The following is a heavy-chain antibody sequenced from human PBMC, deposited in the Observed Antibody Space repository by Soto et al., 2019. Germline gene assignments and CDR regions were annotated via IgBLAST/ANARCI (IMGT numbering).Heavy chain of an antibody. D-gene: IGHD6-13*01. CDR2: IYHSGST. CDR3: ARDRVAAAGTGYYGMDV. Sequence: SETLSLTCAVSGGSISSSNWWSWARQPPGKGLEWIGEIYHSGSTNYNPSLKSRVTISVDKSKNQFSLKLSSVTAADTAVYYCARDRVAAAGTGYYGMDVWGQGTTVTVSS. V-gene: IGHV4-4*02. J-gene: IGHJ6*02. CDR1: GGSISSSNW.